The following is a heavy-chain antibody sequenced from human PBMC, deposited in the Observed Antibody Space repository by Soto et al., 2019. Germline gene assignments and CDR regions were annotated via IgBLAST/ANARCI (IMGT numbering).Heavy chain of an antibody. CDR3: ARSSRVDY. J-gene: IGHJ4*02. V-gene: IGHV4-34*01. CDR2: INHSGST. D-gene: IGHD6-13*01. Sequence: QVQLQQWGAGLLKPSETLSLTCAVYGGSFSGYYWSWIRQPPGKGLEWIGEINHSGSTNYNPSLKGRVTISVDTSKNQFSLKLSSVTAADTAVYYCARSSRVDYWGQGTLVTVSS. CDR1: GGSFSGYY.